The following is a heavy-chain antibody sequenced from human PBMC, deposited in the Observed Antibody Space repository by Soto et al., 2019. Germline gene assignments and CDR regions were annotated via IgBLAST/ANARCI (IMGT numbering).Heavy chain of an antibody. CDR2: IYHSGST. Sequence: SETLSLTCAVSGGSISSGGYSWSWIRQPPGKGLEWIGYIYHSGSTVYNPPFKSRVTISVDTSKNQFSLKLSSVTAADTAVYYCARLELAYYYYYGMDVWGQGTTVTVSS. CDR3: ARLELAYYYYYGMDV. D-gene: IGHD1-26*01. CDR1: GGSISSGGYS. V-gene: IGHV4-30-2*01. J-gene: IGHJ6*02.